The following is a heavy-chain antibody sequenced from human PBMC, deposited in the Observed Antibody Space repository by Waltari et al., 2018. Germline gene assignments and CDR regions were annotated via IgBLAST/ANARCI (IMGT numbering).Heavy chain of an antibody. CDR2: ISWNSGSI. Sequence: EVQLVESGGGLVQPGRSLRLSCAASGFTFDDYAMHWVRQAPGKGLEGVSGISWNSGSIGYADSVKGRFTISRDNAKNSLYLQMNSLRAEDTALYYCAKDRGVIISNDAFDIWGQGTMVTVSS. D-gene: IGHD3-10*01. CDR1: GFTFDDYA. CDR3: AKDRGVIISNDAFDI. J-gene: IGHJ3*02. V-gene: IGHV3-9*01.